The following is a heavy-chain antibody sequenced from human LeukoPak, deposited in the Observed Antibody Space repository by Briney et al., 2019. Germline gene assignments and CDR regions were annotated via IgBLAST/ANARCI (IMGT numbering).Heavy chain of an antibody. Sequence: KPSETLSLTCTVSGGSISSYYWSWIRQPPGKGLEWIGDIYYSGSTNHNPSLKSRVTISVDTSKNQSSLKLSSVTAADTAVYYCASVRRQLRGNWFDPWGQGTLVTVSP. J-gene: IGHJ5*02. CDR1: GGSISSYY. CDR2: IYYSGST. D-gene: IGHD3-10*02. V-gene: IGHV4-59*01. CDR3: ASVRRQLRGNWFDP.